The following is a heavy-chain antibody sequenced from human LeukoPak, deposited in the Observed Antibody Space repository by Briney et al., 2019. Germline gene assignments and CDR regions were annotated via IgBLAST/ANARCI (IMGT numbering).Heavy chain of an antibody. CDR3: ARGSPPEANPRVTYYYYMDV. CDR1: GGSFSGYY. V-gene: IGHV4-34*01. J-gene: IGHJ6*03. CDR2: INHSGST. D-gene: IGHD2-21*02. Sequence: PSETLSLTCAVYGGSFSGYYWSWIRQPPGKGLEWIGEINHSGSTNYNPSLKSRVTISVDTSKNQFSLKLSSVTAADTAVYYCARGSPPEANPRVTYYYYMDVWGKGTTVTVSS.